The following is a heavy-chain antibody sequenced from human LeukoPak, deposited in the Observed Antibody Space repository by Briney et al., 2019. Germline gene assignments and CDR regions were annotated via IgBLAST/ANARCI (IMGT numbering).Heavy chain of an antibody. D-gene: IGHD3-22*01. Sequence: PSETLSLTCTVSGGSTSSYYWSWIRQPPGKGLEWIGYIYYSGSTNYNPSLKSRVTISVDTSKNQFSLKLSSVTAADTAVYYCARHLDYDSSGYPFDYWGQGTLVTVSS. J-gene: IGHJ4*02. CDR1: GGSTSSYY. CDR3: ARHLDYDSSGYPFDY. CDR2: IYYSGST. V-gene: IGHV4-59*08.